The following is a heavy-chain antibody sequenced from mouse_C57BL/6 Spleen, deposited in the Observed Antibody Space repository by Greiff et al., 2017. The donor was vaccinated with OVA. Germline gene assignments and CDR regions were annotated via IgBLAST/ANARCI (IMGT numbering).Heavy chain of an antibody. D-gene: IGHD2-1*01. Sequence: QVQLQQSGPELVKPGASVKLSCKASGYTFTSYDINWVKQRPGQGLEWIGWIYPRDGSTKYNEKFKGKATLTVDTSSSTAYMELHSLTSEDSAVYFCARVGVYGNLAYWGQGTLVTVSA. J-gene: IGHJ3*01. CDR3: ARVGVYGNLAY. V-gene: IGHV1-85*01. CDR2: IYPRDGST. CDR1: GYTFTSYD.